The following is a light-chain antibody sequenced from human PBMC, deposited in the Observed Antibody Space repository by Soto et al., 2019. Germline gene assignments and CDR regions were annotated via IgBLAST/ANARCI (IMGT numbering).Light chain of an antibody. CDR2: SNN. V-gene: IGLV1-44*01. CDR1: SSNIGSNT. J-gene: IGLJ1*01. CDR3: AAWDDSPLSV. Sequence: VTISCSGRSSNIGSNTVNWYQQLPGTAPRLLIYSNNQRHSWLPDRFSGSKSGTSASLAIRWLQSEDEADYYCAAWDDSPLSVVGNGSNVTV.